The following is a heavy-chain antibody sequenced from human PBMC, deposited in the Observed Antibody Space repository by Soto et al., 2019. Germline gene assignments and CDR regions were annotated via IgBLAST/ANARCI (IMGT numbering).Heavy chain of an antibody. D-gene: IGHD2-8*01. Sequence: EVQLLESGGGLVRPGGSLRLSCAASGFTFYNYAMNWVRQAPGKGLERVSTISGGGDGTYYADSVKGRFTISRDNSRNTVYLQMNSLRAEDTAVYYCAKKGLGSLATYCATGDCHYDFDVWGEGTLVTVSS. J-gene: IGHJ3*01. CDR1: GFTFYNYA. CDR2: ISGGGDGT. CDR3: AKKGLGSLATYCATGDCHYDFDV. V-gene: IGHV3-23*01.